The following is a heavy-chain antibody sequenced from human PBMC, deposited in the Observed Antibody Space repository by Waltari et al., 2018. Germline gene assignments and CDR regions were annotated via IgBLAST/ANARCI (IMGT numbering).Heavy chain of an antibody. V-gene: IGHV4-39*01. Sequence: QLQLQESGPGLVKPSETLSLTCTVSGGSISSSSYYWGWIRQPPGKGLEWIGSIYYSGSTYYNPSLKSRVTISVDTSKNQFSLKRSSVTAADTAVYYCARRARDYGDSYAFDIWGQGTMVTVSS. CDR2: IYYSGST. CDR1: GGSISSSSYY. J-gene: IGHJ3*02. D-gene: IGHD4-17*01. CDR3: ARRARDYGDSYAFDI.